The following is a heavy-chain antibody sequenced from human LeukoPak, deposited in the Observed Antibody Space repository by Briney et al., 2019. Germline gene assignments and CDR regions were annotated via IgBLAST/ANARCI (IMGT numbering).Heavy chain of an antibody. D-gene: IGHD2-2*01. Sequence: GGSLRLSFAASGFTLSSSYMSWVRQAPGKGLEWVSALTGSGGSTYYADSVKGRFTISRDNSKKTLFLQMNSLRAEDTDVYYCAKALAPAAYWGQGTLVTVSS. CDR1: GFTLSSSY. CDR3: AKALAPAAY. V-gene: IGHV3-23*01. CDR2: LTGSGGST. J-gene: IGHJ4*02.